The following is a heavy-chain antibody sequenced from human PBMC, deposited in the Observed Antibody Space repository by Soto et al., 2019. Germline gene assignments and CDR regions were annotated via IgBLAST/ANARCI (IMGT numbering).Heavy chain of an antibody. CDR1: GGTFSSYA. V-gene: IGHV1-69*13. CDR2: IIPIFGTA. J-gene: IGHJ3*02. Sequence: SVKVSCKASGGTFSSYAISWVRQAPGQGLEWMGGIIPIFGTANYAQKFQGRVTITADESTSTAYMELSSLRSEDTAVYYCASSPRANDAFDIWGQGTMVTVSS. CDR3: ASSPRANDAFDI.